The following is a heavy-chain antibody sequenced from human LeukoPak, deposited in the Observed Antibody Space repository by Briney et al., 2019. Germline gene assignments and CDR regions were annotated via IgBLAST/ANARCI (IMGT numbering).Heavy chain of an antibody. V-gene: IGHV3-23*01. D-gene: IGHD3-10*01. CDR2: ISGSGGST. CDR1: GFTFSSYA. Sequence: GGSLRLSCAASGFTFSSYATSWVRQAPGKGLEWVSAISGSGGSTYYADSVKGRFTISRDNSKNTLYLQMNSLRAEDTAVYYCAKVGDSTMVRGVLRFDPWGQGTLVTVSS. J-gene: IGHJ5*02. CDR3: AKVGDSTMVRGVLRFDP.